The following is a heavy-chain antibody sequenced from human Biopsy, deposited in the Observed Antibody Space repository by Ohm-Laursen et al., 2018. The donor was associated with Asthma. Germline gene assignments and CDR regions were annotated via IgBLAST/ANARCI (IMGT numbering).Heavy chain of an antibody. CDR1: GYTFNSAG. D-gene: IGHD3-10*01. Sequence: SVSASCKTSGYTFNSAGITWVRQAPGQGIEWMGWISVYNGNTKVAQKLQDRVTMITDTSTSTAYMELRCLRSDDTAVYFCARAVDYSHYYGIDVWGQGTTVTVS. CDR3: ARAVDYSHYYGIDV. J-gene: IGHJ6*02. V-gene: IGHV1-18*01. CDR2: ISVYNGNT.